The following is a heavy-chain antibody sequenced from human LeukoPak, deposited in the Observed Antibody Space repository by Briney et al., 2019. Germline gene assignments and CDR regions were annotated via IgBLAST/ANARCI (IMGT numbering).Heavy chain of an antibody. Sequence: GGSLRLSCAASGFTFSSYTMHWVRQAPGKGLEWVAVISYDGSNEYYEDSVKGRFTISRDSSRTTLYLQMISLRAEDTAVYYCARRPQYSGRIDYWGQGTLVTVSS. CDR3: ARRPQYSGRIDY. J-gene: IGHJ4*02. CDR2: ISYDGSNE. CDR1: GFTFSSYT. D-gene: IGHD1-26*01. V-gene: IGHV3-30-3*01.